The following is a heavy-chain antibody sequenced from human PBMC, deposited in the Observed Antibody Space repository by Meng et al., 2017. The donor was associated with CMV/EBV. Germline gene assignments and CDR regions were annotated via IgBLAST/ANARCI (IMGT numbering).Heavy chain of an antibody. CDR2: IIPIIGIA. V-gene: IGHV1-69*10. J-gene: IGHJ3*02. Sequence: SVKVSCKASGGTFSSYAISWVRQAPGQGLEWMGGIIPIIGIANYAQKFQGRVTITADKSTSTAYMELSSLRSEDTAVYYCASRKWELLRGVAFDIWGQGTMVTVSS. CDR3: ASRKWELLRGVAFDI. CDR1: GGTFSSYA. D-gene: IGHD1-26*01.